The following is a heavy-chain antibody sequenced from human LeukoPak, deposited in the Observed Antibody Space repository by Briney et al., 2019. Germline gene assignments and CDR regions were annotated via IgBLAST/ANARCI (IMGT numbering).Heavy chain of an antibody. Sequence: GGSLRLSCAASGFTFSSYAMSWVRQAPGKGLEWVSAISGSGGSTYYADSVKGRFTISRDNSKNTLYLQMNSLRAEDTAVYYCAKDRPKDYDILTGFWDYWGQGTLVTVSS. CDR3: AKDRPKDYDILTGFWDY. J-gene: IGHJ4*02. CDR2: ISGSGGST. D-gene: IGHD3-9*01. V-gene: IGHV3-23*01. CDR1: GFTFSSYA.